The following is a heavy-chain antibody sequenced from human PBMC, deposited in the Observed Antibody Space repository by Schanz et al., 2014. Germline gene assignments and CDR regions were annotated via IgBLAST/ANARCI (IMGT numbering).Heavy chain of an antibody. CDR2: ISYDGSNK. J-gene: IGHJ4*02. D-gene: IGHD2-15*01. V-gene: IGHV3-30-3*01. CDR1: GFTFSSYA. Sequence: QVQLVESGGGLVQPGGSLRLSCAAYGFTFSSYAMHWVRQAPGKGLEWVAVISYDGSNKYYADSVKGRFTISRDNSKNTLYLQMNTLRAEDTAVYYCARDRGYCSGGSCLTFDYWGQGTLVTVSS. CDR3: ARDRGYCSGGSCLTFDY.